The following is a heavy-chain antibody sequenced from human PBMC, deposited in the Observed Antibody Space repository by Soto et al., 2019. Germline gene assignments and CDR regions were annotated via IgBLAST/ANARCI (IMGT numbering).Heavy chain of an antibody. J-gene: IGHJ4*02. Sequence: GGSLRLSCTSSGFNFVDYSMIWFRQAPGKGLEWISFIRAKVTGGTTEYAASVRGRFIASRDDSKSTAYLQMNSLKTEDTGVYHCGRVSLAPRADCDFWGLGTLVTVSS. V-gene: IGHV3-49*03. CDR1: GFNFVDYS. D-gene: IGHD5-12*01. CDR3: GRVSLAPRADCDF. CDR2: IRAKVTGGTT.